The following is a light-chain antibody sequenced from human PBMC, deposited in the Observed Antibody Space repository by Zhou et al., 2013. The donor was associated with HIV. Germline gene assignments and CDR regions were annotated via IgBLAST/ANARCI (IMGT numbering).Light chain of an antibody. Sequence: QSALTQPASVSGSPGQSITISCTGISSDVGGYNSVSWYQQHPGKAPKLMIYDVSNRPSGVSNRFSGSKSGNTASLTISGLQAEDEADYYCSSYTSSNNYVFGTGTKVTVL. CDR3: SSYTSSNNYV. J-gene: IGLJ1*01. V-gene: IGLV2-14*03. CDR2: DVS. CDR1: SSDVGGYNS.